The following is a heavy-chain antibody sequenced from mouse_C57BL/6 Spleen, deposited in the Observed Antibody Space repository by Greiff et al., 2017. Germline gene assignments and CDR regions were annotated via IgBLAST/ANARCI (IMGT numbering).Heavy chain of an antibody. J-gene: IGHJ4*01. V-gene: IGHV1-69*01. Sequence: QVQLQQPGAELVMPGASVKLSCKASGYTFTSYWMHWVKQRPGQGLEWIGEIDPSDSYANYNQKFKGKSTLTVDKSSSTAYMQLSSLTSEDSAVYYCATFNYGYDGYYAMDYWGQGTSVTVSS. D-gene: IGHD2-2*01. CDR2: IDPSDSYA. CDR1: GYTFTSYW. CDR3: ATFNYGYDGYYAMDY.